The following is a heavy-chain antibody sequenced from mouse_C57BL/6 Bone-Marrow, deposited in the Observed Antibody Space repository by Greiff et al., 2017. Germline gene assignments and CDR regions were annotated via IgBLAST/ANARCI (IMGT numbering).Heavy chain of an antibody. CDR2: IWSDGST. CDR3: ARHGGNYFRWYFDV. CDR1: GFSLTSYG. J-gene: IGHJ1*03. Sequence: QVQLKESGPGLVAPSQSLSITCTVSGFSLTSYGVHWVRQPPGKGLEWLVVIWSDGSTTYNSALKSRLSISKDNSKSQVFLKMNSLQTDDTAMYYCARHGGNYFRWYFDVWGTGTTVTVSS. D-gene: IGHD2-1*01. V-gene: IGHV2-6-1*01.